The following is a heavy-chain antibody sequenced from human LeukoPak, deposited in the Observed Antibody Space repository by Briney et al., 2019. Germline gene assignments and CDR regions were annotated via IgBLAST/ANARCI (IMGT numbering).Heavy chain of an antibody. D-gene: IGHD4-17*01. CDR1: GGSISSSSYY. CDR2: IYYSGST. Sequence: SETLSLTCTVSGGSISSSSYYWGWIRQPPGKGLEWTGSIYYSGSTYYNPSLKSRVTISVDTSKNQFSLKLSSVTAADTAVYYCARRDDYGDYLFDYWGQGTLVTVSS. J-gene: IGHJ4*02. CDR3: ARRDDYGDYLFDY. V-gene: IGHV4-39*01.